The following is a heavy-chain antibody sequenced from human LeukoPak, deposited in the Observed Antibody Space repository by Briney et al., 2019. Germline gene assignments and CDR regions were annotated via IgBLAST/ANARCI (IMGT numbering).Heavy chain of an antibody. V-gene: IGHV5-51*01. CDR2: IYPGDSDT. Sequence: GESLKISCKGSGXSFTTYCIGWVRQMPGKGLEWMWIIYPGDSDTRYSPSFQGQVTISADKTISTAYLQWSSLKASDTAMYYCARARYCSGGSCYAEYWGQGTLVTVSS. J-gene: IGHJ4*02. D-gene: IGHD2-15*01. CDR3: ARARYCSGGSCYAEY. CDR1: GXSFTTYC.